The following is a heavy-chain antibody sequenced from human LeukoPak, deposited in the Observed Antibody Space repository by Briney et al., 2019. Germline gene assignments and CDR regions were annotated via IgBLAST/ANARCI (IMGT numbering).Heavy chain of an antibody. D-gene: IGHD3-10*01. J-gene: IGHJ5*02. CDR1: GYTFTSYA. CDR2: INAGNGNT. V-gene: IGHV1-3*01. Sequence: ASVKVSCKASGYTFTSYAMHWVRQAPGQRLEWMGWINAGNGNTKYSQKLQGRVTITRDTSASTAYMELSSLRSEDTAVYYCARNYYGSGSYYGGANPWGQGTLVTVSS. CDR3: ARNYYGSGSYYGGANP.